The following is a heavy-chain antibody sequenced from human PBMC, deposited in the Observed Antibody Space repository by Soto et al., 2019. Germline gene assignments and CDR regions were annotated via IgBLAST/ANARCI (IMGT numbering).Heavy chain of an antibody. CDR2: IYYSGST. J-gene: IGHJ4*02. CDR3: ARQGAAGTGYFDY. Sequence: SETLSLTCTVSGGSISSYYWSWIRQPPGKGLEWIGYIYYSGSTNYNPSLKSRVTISVDTSKNQFSLKLSSVTAADTAVYYCARQGAAGTGYFDYWGQGTLVTSPQ. V-gene: IGHV4-59*08. D-gene: IGHD6-13*01. CDR1: GGSISSYY.